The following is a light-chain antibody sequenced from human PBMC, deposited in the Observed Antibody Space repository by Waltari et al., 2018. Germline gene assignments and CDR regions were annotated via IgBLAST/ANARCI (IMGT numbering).Light chain of an antibody. CDR3: CSYTRGSVI. CDR2: EVN. Sequence: SYNLVSWYQQFPGKAPKLTLYEVNKRPSGISNRFSGSKFGNTASLTISGLQAEDEGDYYCCSYTRGSVICGGGTKLTVL. CDR1: SYNL. V-gene: IGLV2-23*02. J-gene: IGLJ2*01.